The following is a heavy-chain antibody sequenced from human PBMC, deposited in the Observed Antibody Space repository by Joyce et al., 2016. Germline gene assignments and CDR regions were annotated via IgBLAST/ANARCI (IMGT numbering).Heavy chain of an antibody. Sequence: QVQLVESGGGVVQPGRSLRLSCAASGLTLSNYGVHWVSQAPGKGLEWVAVISYDGIYKDYADSVKGRFTIARDNSKNTVFLEMNSLRTEDTAVYYCAKILTATYSSGWFLDYWGQGTLVTVSS. D-gene: IGHD6-25*01. J-gene: IGHJ4*02. CDR2: ISYDGIYK. CDR1: GLTLSNYG. V-gene: IGHV3-30*18. CDR3: AKILTATYSSGWFLDY.